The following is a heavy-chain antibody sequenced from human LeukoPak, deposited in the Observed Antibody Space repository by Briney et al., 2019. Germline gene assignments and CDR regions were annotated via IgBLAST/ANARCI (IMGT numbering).Heavy chain of an antibody. Sequence: GRSLRLSCAASGFTFSSYAMHWVRQVPGKGLEWVAVISYDGSNKYYADSVKGRFTISRDNSKNTLYLQMNSLRAEDTAVYYCARGSVPAAISIVQLAPAFDYWGQGTLVTVSS. CDR1: GFTFSSYA. CDR2: ISYDGSNK. CDR3: ARGSVPAAISIVQLAPAFDY. D-gene: IGHD2-2*01. V-gene: IGHV3-30*04. J-gene: IGHJ4*02.